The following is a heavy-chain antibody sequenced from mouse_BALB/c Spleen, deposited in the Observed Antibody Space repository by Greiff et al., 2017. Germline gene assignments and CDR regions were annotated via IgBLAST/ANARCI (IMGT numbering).Heavy chain of an antibody. D-gene: IGHD2-14*01. CDR1: GFTFSDYY. Sequence: EVQVVESGGGLVKPGGSLKLSCAASGFTFSDYYMYWVRQTPEKRLEWVATISDGGSYTYYPDSVKGRFTISRDNAKNNLYLQMSSLKSEDTAMYYCARDRYDAWFAYWGQGNLVTVSA. V-gene: IGHV5-4*02. CDR2: ISDGGSYT. J-gene: IGHJ3*01. CDR3: ARDRYDAWFAY.